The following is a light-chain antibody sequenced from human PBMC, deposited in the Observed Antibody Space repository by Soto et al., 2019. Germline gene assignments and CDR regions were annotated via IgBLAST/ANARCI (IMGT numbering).Light chain of an antibody. V-gene: IGKV1-5*03. CDR3: QQYNKYSWT. Sequence: DIQMTQSPSTLSASVGDRVTITCRASQNVENYLAWYQQKPGKAPKLLIYKASTLEIGVPSRFSGSGSGTEFTLTISSLQPDDVATYYCQQYNKYSWTFGQGTKVDI. J-gene: IGKJ1*01. CDR2: KAS. CDR1: QNVENY.